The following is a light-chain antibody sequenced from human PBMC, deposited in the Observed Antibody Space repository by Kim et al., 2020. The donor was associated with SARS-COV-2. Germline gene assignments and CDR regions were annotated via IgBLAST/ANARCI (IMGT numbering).Light chain of an antibody. CDR3: QQYANWPLT. CDR1: QCVISN. Sequence: SVPPRERASLSWTASQCVISNLALCRQRPGQPLSLLIYGASTRATGIAARFSGSGSGTEFTLTISSLQSEDFAVYYCQQYANWPLTFGGGTKVEI. J-gene: IGKJ4*01. CDR2: GAS. V-gene: IGKV3-15*01.